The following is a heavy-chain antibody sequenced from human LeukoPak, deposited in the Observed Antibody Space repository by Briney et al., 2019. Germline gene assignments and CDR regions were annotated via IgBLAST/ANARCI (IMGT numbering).Heavy chain of an antibody. D-gene: IGHD2-2*02. CDR2: NSAYNGNT. CDR3: ARDRGYCSSPSCYSEGAY. J-gene: IGHJ4*02. CDR1: GYTFTSYG. V-gene: IGHV1-18*01. Sequence: GASVKVSCKASGYTFTSYGISWVRQAPGQGLEWMGWNSAYNGNTNYVQKLQGRVTMTTDTSTSTAYMELRSLRSDDTAVYYCARDRGYCSSPSCYSEGAYWGQGPLVTVSS.